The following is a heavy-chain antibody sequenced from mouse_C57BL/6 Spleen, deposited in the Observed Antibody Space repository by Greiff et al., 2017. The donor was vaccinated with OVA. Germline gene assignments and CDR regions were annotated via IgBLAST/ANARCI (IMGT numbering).Heavy chain of an antibody. Sequence: EVQLQQSGPGMVKPSQSLSLTCTVTGYSITSGYDWHWIRHFPGNKLEWMGYISYSGSTNYNPSLKSRISITHDTSKNHFFLKLNSVTTEDTATYYCARGDEGFDYWGQGTTLTVSS. D-gene: IGHD3-3*01. CDR3: ARGDEGFDY. V-gene: IGHV3-1*01. J-gene: IGHJ2*01. CDR1: GYSITSGYD. CDR2: ISYSGST.